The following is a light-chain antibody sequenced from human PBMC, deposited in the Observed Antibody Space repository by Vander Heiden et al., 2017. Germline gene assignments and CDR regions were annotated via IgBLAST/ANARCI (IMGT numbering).Light chain of an antibody. CDR1: QSVSSN. J-gene: IGKJ2*01. CDR2: TAS. V-gene: IGKV3-15*01. CDR3: QQYNTWPRS. Sequence: EIVMTQSPATLSVSPGERATLSCRASQSVSSNLAWYQQKPGQAPRLLIYTASTRATGIPARFSGSGSGTDFTLTISSLQSEDFAVYYCQQYNTWPRSFGQGTKLDIK.